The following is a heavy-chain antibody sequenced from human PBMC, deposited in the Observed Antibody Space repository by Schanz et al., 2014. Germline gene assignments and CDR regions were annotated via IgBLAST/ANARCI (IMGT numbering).Heavy chain of an antibody. CDR2: IYSGDNT. V-gene: IGHV3-53*01. J-gene: IGHJ3*01. CDR3: ARDEGRDGYNLAFDV. Sequence: EVQLVESGGGLVQPGRSLRLSCAASGFTVTSYYMSWVRQAPGKGLEWVSVIYSGDNTYYADSVKGRFTISRDSSKNTXFLQMNSLRAEDTAVYFCARDEGRDGYNLAFDVWGQGTLVTVSS. D-gene: IGHD5-12*01. CDR1: GFTVTSYY.